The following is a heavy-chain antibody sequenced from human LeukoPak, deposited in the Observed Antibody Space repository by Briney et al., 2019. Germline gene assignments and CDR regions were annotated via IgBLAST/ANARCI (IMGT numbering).Heavy chain of an antibody. CDR1: GYTFTSYG. J-gene: IGHJ4*02. CDR3: ARDNYDILTGYYGGPTADY. D-gene: IGHD3-9*01. V-gene: IGHV1-18*01. CDR2: ISAYNGNT. Sequence: ASVKVSCKASGYTFTSYGISWVRQAPGQGLEWMGWISAYNGNTNYAQKLQGRVTMTTDTSTSTAYMELRSLRSDDTAVYYCARDNYDILTGYYGGPTADYWGQGTLVTVSS.